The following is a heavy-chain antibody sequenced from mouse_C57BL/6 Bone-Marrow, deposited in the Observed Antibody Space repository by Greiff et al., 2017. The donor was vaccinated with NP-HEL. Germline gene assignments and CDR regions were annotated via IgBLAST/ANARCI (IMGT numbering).Heavy chain of an antibody. CDR1: GYTFTSYG. CDR2: IYPRSGNT. Sequence: QVQLQQSGAELARPGASVKLSCKASGYTFTSYGISWVKQRTGQGLGWIGEIYPRSGNTYYNEKFKGKATLTADKSSSTAYMELRSLTSEDSAVYFCARSYYEGFAYWGQGTLVTVSA. V-gene: IGHV1-81*01. J-gene: IGHJ3*01. D-gene: IGHD1-1*01. CDR3: ARSYYEGFAY.